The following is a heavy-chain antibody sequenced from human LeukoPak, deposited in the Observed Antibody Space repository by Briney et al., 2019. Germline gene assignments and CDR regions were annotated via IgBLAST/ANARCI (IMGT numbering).Heavy chain of an antibody. J-gene: IGHJ4*02. Sequence: ASVKVYCKASGGTFSSYAISWVRQAPGQGLEWMGGIIPIFGTANYAQKFQGRVTITTDESTSTAYMELSSLRSEDTAVYYCARQGDYYDSSGYYYWGQGTLVTVSS. CDR1: GGTFSSYA. CDR2: IIPIFGTA. V-gene: IGHV1-69*05. D-gene: IGHD3-22*01. CDR3: ARQGDYYDSSGYYY.